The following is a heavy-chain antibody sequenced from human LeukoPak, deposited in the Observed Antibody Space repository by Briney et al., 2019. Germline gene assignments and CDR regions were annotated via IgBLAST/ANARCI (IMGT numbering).Heavy chain of an antibody. Sequence: ASVKVSCKASGYTFTSYDINWVRQATGQGLEWMGWMNPNSGNTGYAQKFQGRVTMTRNTSISTACMELSSLRSEDTAVYYCARGVRAVAGSYYYYGMDVWGQGTTVTVSS. V-gene: IGHV1-8*02. CDR2: MNPNSGNT. CDR3: ARGVRAVAGSYYYYGMDV. D-gene: IGHD6-19*01. CDR1: GYTFTSYD. J-gene: IGHJ6*02.